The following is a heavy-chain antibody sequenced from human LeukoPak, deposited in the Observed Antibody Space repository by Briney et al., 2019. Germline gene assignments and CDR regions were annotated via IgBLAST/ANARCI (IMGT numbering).Heavy chain of an antibody. CDR1: GGTFSSYA. V-gene: IGHV1-69*06. D-gene: IGHD3-10*01. CDR2: IIPIFGTA. CDR3: ARDRGSQQFQWFGELLTYYYVMDV. J-gene: IGHJ6*04. Sequence: ASVKVSCKASGGTFSSYAISWGRQAPGQGLEWMGGIIPIFGTANYAQKFQGRVTITADKSTSTAYMELSSLRSEDTAVYYCARDRGSQQFQWFGELLTYYYVMDVRGKGTTVTVSS.